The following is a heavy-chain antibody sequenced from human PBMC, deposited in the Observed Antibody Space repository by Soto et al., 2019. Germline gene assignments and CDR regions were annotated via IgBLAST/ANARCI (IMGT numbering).Heavy chain of an antibody. CDR1: GRSIRRYY. D-gene: IGHD1-1*01. J-gene: IGHJ6*01. V-gene: IGHV4-59*01. CDR2: IYYSGST. Sequence: SNHVPLTCSVSGRSIRRYYWGWIRQPPGKGLEWIGYIYYSGSTNYNPSLKSRVTISVDTSKNQFSLKLSSVTAADTPVYYLARWKGKCYYVLDVRANGTMVPV. CDR3: ARWKGKCYYVLDV.